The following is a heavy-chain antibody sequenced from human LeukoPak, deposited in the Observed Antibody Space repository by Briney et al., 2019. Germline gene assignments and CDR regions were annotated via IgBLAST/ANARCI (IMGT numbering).Heavy chain of an antibody. J-gene: IGHJ3*02. CDR1: GFTFNIFG. CDR2: ISGTYTST. CDR3: ARDRFLILANDAFDI. D-gene: IGHD3/OR15-3a*01. V-gene: IGHV3-23*01. Sequence: GGSLRLSCAASGFTFNIFGMSWVRQAPGKGLEWVSSISGTYTSTYYADSVKGRFTISRDNSKNTLYLQMNSLRAEDTAVYYCARDRFLILANDAFDIWGQGTMVTVSS.